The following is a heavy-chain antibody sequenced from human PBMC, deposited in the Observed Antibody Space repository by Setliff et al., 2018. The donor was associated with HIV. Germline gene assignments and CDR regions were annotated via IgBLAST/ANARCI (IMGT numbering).Heavy chain of an antibody. V-gene: IGHV4-31*03. CDR3: ARGRPFYGSSLGS. Sequence: LSLTCSVSGHSISSGGYYWNWIRQRPGEGLEWIGYIYDSGSADYNPSLKSRVTISVDTSKNQFSLKVSSVIDAYTAVYYCARGRPFYGSSLGSWGQGTLVTVSS. D-gene: IGHD3-10*01. J-gene: IGHJ5*02. CDR1: GHSISSGGYY. CDR2: IYDSGSA.